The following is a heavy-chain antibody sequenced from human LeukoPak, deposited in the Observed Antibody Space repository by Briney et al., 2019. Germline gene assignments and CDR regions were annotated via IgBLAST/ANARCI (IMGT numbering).Heavy chain of an antibody. D-gene: IGHD7-27*01. CDR1: GFTFDDFG. V-gene: IGHV3-48*02. CDR2: ISSSSSTI. CDR3: ARDFTGGDY. J-gene: IGHJ4*02. Sequence: GGSLRLPCAASGFTFDDFGMNWVRQAPGKGLEWVSYISSSSSTIYYADSVKGRFTISRDNAKNSLSLQMNSLRDEDTAVYYCARDFTGGDYWGQGTLVTVSS.